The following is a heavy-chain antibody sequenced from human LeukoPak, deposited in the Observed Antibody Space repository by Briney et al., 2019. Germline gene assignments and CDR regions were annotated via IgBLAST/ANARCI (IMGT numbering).Heavy chain of an antibody. J-gene: IGHJ4*02. CDR2: ISSNGDST. Sequence: GGSLRLSCAASGFTFSTHTLHWVRQAPGKGLEYVSTISSNGDSTYYANSVKGRFTISRDNSKNTLYLQMGSLRAEDLAVYYCALLGDRGYFDYWGEGALVTVSS. V-gene: IGHV3-64*01. CDR1: GFTFSTHT. D-gene: IGHD2-21*01. CDR3: ALLGDRGYFDY.